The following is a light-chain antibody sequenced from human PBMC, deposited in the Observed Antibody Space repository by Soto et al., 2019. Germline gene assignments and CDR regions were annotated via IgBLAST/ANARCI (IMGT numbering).Light chain of an antibody. J-gene: IGKJ3*01. CDR2: GAS. Sequence: EIVLTQSPGTLSLSPGERATLSCRASQSVSSSYLAWYQQKTGQAPRLRIYGASSRATGIPDRFSGSGYRTDFTVTISRLEHEDFAVYYCQQYGSSSFTFGPGTKVDIK. CDR1: QSVSSSY. CDR3: QQYGSSSFT. V-gene: IGKV3-20*01.